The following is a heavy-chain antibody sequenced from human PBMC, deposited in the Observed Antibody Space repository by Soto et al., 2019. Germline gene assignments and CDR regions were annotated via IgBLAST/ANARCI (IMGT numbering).Heavy chain of an antibody. CDR2: ISGSGSTI. CDR1: GFTFISYA. V-gene: IGHV3-23*01. D-gene: IGHD3-22*01. J-gene: IGHJ4*02. CDR3: AKVFYYYDSSGYYYFDY. Sequence: GGSLRLSCAASGFTFISYAVSWVRQAPGKGPEWISSISGSGSTIYYADSVKGRFTISRDNSKNTLYLQMSSLRAEDTAVYYCAKVFYYYDSSGYYYFDYWGQGTLVTVSS.